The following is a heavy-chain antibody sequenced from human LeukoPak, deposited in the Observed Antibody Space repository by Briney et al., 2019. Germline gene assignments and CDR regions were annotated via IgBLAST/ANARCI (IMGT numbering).Heavy chain of an antibody. CDR1: GFPFSNYA. V-gene: IGHV3-23*01. D-gene: IGHD2-2*01. CDR2: ISNSGDYT. J-gene: IGHJ4*02. Sequence: PGGSLRLSCAASGFPFSNYAMSWVRQAPGKGLEWVSAISNSGDYTYYADSVKGRFTISRDNSKNTLYLQMNTLRAEDTAVYYCAKQDIAVVPASFLFKTEFDFWGQGALVIVSS. CDR3: AKQDIAVVPASFLFKTEFDF.